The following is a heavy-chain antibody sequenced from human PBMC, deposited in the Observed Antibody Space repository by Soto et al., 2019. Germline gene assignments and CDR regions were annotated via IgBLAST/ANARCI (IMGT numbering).Heavy chain of an antibody. D-gene: IGHD3-22*01. V-gene: IGHV3-23*01. CDR1: GFIFRSYA. CDR3: AKDKDGFITRSHFDY. CDR2: LNGGASNT. J-gene: IGHJ4*02. Sequence: EGQLLQSGGGLVQPGGSLRLSCTGSGFIFRSYAMSWVRQAPGKGLEWISGLNGGASNTLYADSVQGRCTISRDNFKNTLYLPMNSLRAEDTAVYYCAKDKDGFITRSHFDYWGQGNLVTVSS.